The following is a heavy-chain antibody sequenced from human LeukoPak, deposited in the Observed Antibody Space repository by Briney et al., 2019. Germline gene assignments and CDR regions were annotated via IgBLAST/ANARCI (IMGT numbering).Heavy chain of an antibody. CDR1: AFTFSDYW. V-gene: IGHV3-7*01. CDR2: IKEDGSEK. J-gene: IGHJ6*03. CDR3: TRDGYDFWSGYYSMGPLYYMDV. D-gene: IGHD3-3*01. Sequence: QTGGSLRLSCAASAFTFSDYWMTWVRQAPGKGLERVANIKEDGSEKYYVDSVKGRFTISRDNAKNSLYLQMSSLRDDDTAVYYCTRDGYDFWSGYYSMGPLYYMDVWGKGTMVTVSS.